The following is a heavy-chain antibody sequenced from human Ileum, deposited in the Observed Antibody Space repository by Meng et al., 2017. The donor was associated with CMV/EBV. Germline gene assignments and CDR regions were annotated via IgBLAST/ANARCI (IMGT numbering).Heavy chain of an antibody. CDR3: ARHSTSWYWFDH. V-gene: IGHV5-51*01. CDR2: IYPGDSDT. CDR1: GYSFTTDW. J-gene: IGHJ5*02. Sequence: GESLKISCKGSGYSFTTDWIAWVRQLPGKGLEWMGMIYPGDSDTRYSQSFEGQFTISADKSINTAYLQWSGLKASDTAMYYCARHSTSWYWFDHWGQGNMVTVSS. D-gene: IGHD2/OR15-2a*01.